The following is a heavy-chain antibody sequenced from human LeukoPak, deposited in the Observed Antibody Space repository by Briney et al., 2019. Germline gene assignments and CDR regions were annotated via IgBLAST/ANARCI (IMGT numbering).Heavy chain of an antibody. D-gene: IGHD4-23*01. J-gene: IGHJ4*02. CDR3: APTLEYGGSYYFDY. CDR2: ISYDGSNK. V-gene: IGHV3-30-3*01. Sequence: GGSLRLSCAASGFTFSSYAMHWVRQAPGKGLEWVAVISYDGSNKYYADSVKGRFTVSRDNSKNTLYLQMNGLRAEDMAVYYCAPTLEYGGSYYFDYWGQGTLVTVSS. CDR1: GFTFSSYA.